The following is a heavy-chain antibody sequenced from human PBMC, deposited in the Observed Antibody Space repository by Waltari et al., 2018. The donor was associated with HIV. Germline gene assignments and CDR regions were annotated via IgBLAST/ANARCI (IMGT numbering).Heavy chain of an antibody. CDR1: GGTFSSYT. J-gene: IGHJ5*02. CDR3: ARDSPKPAENP. Sequence: QVQLVQSGAEVKKPGSSVKVSCKASGGTFSSYTISWVRQAPGKGLEWMGRIVPFLGRANYTQKFQGRGTITADKSTSTAYMERSSMRSEDTAVYYCARDSPKPAENPWGQGTLVTVSS. CDR2: IVPFLGRA. V-gene: IGHV1-69*08.